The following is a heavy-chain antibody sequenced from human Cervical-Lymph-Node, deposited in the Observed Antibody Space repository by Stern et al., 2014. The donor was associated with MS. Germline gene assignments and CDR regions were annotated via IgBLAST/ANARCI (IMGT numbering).Heavy chain of an antibody. V-gene: IGHV1-18*01. Sequence: VQLVQSGAEVRKPGASVKVSCKASGYTFISYGISWVRQAPGQGLEWMGWGRAYNGNTNYAEKFHGRVTMTTETSTSTAYMELRSLRSDDTAVYYCVRAREGRYYYDSSGYYEYWGQGALVTVSS. J-gene: IGHJ4*02. CDR3: VRAREGRYYYDSSGYYEY. CDR1: GYTFISYG. CDR2: GRAYNGNT. D-gene: IGHD3-22*01.